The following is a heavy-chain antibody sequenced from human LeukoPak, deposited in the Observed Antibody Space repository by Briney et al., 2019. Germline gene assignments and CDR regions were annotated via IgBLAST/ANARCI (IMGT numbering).Heavy chain of an antibody. V-gene: IGHV4-31*03. J-gene: IGHJ4*02. CDR1: GGSISSGGYY. Sequence: SQTLSLTCTVSGGSISSGGYYWSWIRQHPGKGLEWIGYIYYSGSTYYNPSLKSRVTISVDTSKNQFSLKLSSVTAADTAVYYCAREQTTVTTRVLDYWGQGTLVTVSS. D-gene: IGHD4-17*01. CDR3: AREQTTVTTRVLDY. CDR2: IYYSGST.